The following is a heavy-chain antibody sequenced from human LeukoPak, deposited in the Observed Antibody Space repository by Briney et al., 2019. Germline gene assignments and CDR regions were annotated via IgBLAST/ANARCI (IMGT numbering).Heavy chain of an antibody. V-gene: IGHV3-21*01. CDR2: ISSSSSYI. Sequence: GGSLRLSCAASGFTFSSYSMNWVRQAPGKGLEWVSSISSSSSYIYYADSVKGRFTISRDNAKNSLYLQMNSLRAEDTAVYYCAREGTLTYYYDSSGYYYRAPLDYRGQGTLVTVSS. CDR3: AREGTLTYYYDSSGYYYRAPLDY. D-gene: IGHD3-22*01. CDR1: GFTFSSYS. J-gene: IGHJ4*02.